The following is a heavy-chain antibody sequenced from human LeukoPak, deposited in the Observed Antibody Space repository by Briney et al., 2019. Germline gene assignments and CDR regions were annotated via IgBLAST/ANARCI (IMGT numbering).Heavy chain of an antibody. J-gene: IGHJ4*02. CDR2: IYYSGTT. D-gene: IGHD6-13*01. CDR1: GGSISNYY. CDR3: ARGVYIAAAQYGY. Sequence: SETLSLTCTVSGGSISNYYWSWIRQPPGKGLEWIGYIYYSGTTNYNPSLKRRVTISVDTSKNQFSLKLNSVTAADTAVYYCARGVYIAAAQYGYWGQGTLVTVSS. V-gene: IGHV4-59*01.